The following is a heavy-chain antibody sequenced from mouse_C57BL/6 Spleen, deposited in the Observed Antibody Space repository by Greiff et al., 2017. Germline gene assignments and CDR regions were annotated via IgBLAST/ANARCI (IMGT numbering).Heavy chain of an antibody. Sequence: DVQLVESEGGLVQPGSSMKLSCTASGFTFSDYYMAWVRQVPEKGLEWVANINYDGSSTYYLDSLKSRFIISRDNAKNILDLQMSSLKSEDTATYYWARDLRGYFDVWGTGTTVTVSS. CDR2: INYDGSST. CDR3: ARDLRGYFDV. V-gene: IGHV5-16*01. CDR1: GFTFSDYY. J-gene: IGHJ1*03.